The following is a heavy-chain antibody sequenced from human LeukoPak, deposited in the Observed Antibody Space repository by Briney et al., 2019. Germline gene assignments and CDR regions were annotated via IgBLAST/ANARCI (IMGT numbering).Heavy chain of an antibody. D-gene: IGHD3-9*01. J-gene: IGHJ4*02. CDR3: AQWGDFDVLTGYYVPDF. CDR1: GFTFSTYG. V-gene: IGHV3-30*18. CDR2: ISYDGSNY. Sequence: KPGRSLRLSCAASGFTFSTYGMHWVRQAPGKGLEWVAVISYDGSNYYYADSVKGRFTISRDNSKNTLYLQMNSLRAEDTAVYYCAQWGDFDVLTGYYVPDFWGQGTLVTVSS.